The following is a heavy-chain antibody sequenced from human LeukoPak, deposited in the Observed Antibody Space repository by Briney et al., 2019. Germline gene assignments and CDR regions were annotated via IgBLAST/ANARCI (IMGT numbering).Heavy chain of an antibody. J-gene: IGHJ4*02. CDR2: ISSTGGTT. CDR3: AKGQGHIVVVTAPYDY. V-gene: IGHV3-23*01. CDR1: GITFSSYG. D-gene: IGHD2-21*02. Sequence: GALRLSCAASGITFSSYGMSWVRQAPGKGLEWVSSISSTGGTTYYADSVKGRFTISRDNSKNTLYLQMNSLRAEDTAVYYCAKGQGHIVVVTAPYDYWGQGTLVTVSS.